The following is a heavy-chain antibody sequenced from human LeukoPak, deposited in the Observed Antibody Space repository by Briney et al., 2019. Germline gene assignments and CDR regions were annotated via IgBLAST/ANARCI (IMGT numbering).Heavy chain of an antibody. CDR2: ISGSRGST. J-gene: IGHJ5*02. D-gene: IGHD2-15*01. CDR1: GFTFSSYA. V-gene: IGHV3-23*01. CDR3: AKGPNLCSGGSCYSVGFDP. Sequence: QAGGSLSRYCAASGFTFSSYAMSWVRQAPGKGLEWVSAISGSRGSTYYADSVKGRFTISRDNSKNTLYLQMNSLRAEDTAVYYCAKGPNLCSGGSCYSVGFDPWGQGTLVTVSS.